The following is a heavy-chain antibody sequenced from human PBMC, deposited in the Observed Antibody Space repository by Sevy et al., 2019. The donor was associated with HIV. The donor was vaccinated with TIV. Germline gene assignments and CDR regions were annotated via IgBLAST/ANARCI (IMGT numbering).Heavy chain of an antibody. J-gene: IGHJ4*02. CDR3: AIGGWAGAARAFDY. V-gene: IGHV1-8*01. CDR1: GYTFTSYD. D-gene: IGHD6-6*01. Sequence: ASVKVSCKASGYTFTSYDINWVRQATGQGLEWMGWMNPNSGNTGYAQKFQGRVTMTRNTSISTAYMELSSLRSEDTAVYYCAIGGWAGAARAFDYWGQGTLVTVSS. CDR2: MNPNSGNT.